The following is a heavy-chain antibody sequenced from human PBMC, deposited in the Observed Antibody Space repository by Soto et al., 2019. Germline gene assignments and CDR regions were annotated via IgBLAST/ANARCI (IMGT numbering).Heavy chain of an antibody. J-gene: IGHJ4*02. CDR1: GGSISSYY. D-gene: IGHD6-13*01. CDR2: IYYSGST. V-gene: IGHV4-59*01. Sequence: SETLSLTCTFSGGSISSYYWSWIRQPPGKGLEWIGYIYYSGSTNYNPSLKSRVTISVDTSKNQFSLKLSSVTAADTAVYYCARVPSSSYHYFAYWGQGTLVT. CDR3: ARVPSSSYHYFAY.